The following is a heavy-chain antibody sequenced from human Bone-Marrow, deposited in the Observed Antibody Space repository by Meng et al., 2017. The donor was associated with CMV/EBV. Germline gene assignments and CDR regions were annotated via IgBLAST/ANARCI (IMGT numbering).Heavy chain of an antibody. V-gene: IGHV3-7*01. J-gene: IGHJ6*02. CDR1: GFTFSDYY. CDR2: IKQDGSEK. Sequence: GESLKISCAASGFTFSDYYMSWIRQAPGKGLEWVANIKQDGSEKYYVDSVKGRFTISRDNAKNSLYLQMNSLRAEDTAVYYCAIHCSSTSCNYYYYGMDVWGQGTTVTVSS. D-gene: IGHD2-2*01. CDR3: AIHCSSTSCNYYYYGMDV.